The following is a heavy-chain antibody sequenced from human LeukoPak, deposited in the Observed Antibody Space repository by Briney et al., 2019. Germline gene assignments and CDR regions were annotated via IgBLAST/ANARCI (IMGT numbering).Heavy chain of an antibody. J-gene: IGHJ3*02. Sequence: GGSLRLSCAVSGFIVSNNYMSWIRQAPGKGPEWVSVIFSAGGTYYAESVKGRFTISRDHSNNTLYLEMTSLRADDTAVYYCARPLSGYTPFDALEIWGQGTMVTVSS. CDR3: ARPLSGYTPFDALEI. CDR2: IFSAGGT. V-gene: IGHV3-53*01. D-gene: IGHD3-22*01. CDR1: GFIVSNNY.